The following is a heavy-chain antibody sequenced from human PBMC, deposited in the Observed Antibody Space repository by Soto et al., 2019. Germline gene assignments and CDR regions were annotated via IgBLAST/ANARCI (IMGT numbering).Heavy chain of an antibody. CDR2: ISPYNGTT. CDR3: ARDGERDTGLNFYYYLHGMDA. D-gene: IGHD1-1*01. J-gene: IGHJ6*02. V-gene: IGHV1-18*04. CDR1: GYTLTTYG. Sequence: GASVQVSCKASGYTLTTYGISWVRQAPGQGLECMGWISPYNGTTKYAEKFQGEMTMTTDTATSTAYMDLRSLRSDDTAVYYCARDGERDTGLNFYYYLHGMDAWGQGTRVTVSS.